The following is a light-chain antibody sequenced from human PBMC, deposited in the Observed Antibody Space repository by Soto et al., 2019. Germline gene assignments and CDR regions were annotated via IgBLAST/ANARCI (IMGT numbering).Light chain of an antibody. CDR2: RAT. V-gene: IGKV1-12*01. CDR1: QHINDW. CDR3: QQANDFPLT. J-gene: IGKJ4*01. Sequence: DIQMTQSPSFVSASVGDRVTITCRASQHINDWLAWYQQKPGRAPDLLISRATSLQSGVPSRFSGSGSGTEFTLTISSLQPEDFATYYCQQANDFPLTFGGGTMIEIK.